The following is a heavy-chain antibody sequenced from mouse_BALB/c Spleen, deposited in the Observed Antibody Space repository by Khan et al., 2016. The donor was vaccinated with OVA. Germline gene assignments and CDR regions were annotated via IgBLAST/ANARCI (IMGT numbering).Heavy chain of an antibody. V-gene: IGHV1-9*01. CDR2: ILPGRGNS. CDR1: GYTFSSYW. Sequence: QVQLKESGAELMKPGASVKISCKATGYTFSSYWIEWVKQRPGHGLEWIGEILPGRGNSNYNEKFKDRATFTAATSSTIAYMQLSSLTSEDSAVYYCARGAGTTYGMDYWGQGTSVTVSS. D-gene: IGHD4-1*01. J-gene: IGHJ4*01. CDR3: ARGAGTTYGMDY.